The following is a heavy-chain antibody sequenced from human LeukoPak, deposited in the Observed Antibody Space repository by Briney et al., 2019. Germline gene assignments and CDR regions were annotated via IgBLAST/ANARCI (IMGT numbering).Heavy chain of an antibody. CDR1: GLTFKNFA. Sequence: GGSLRLSCAASGLTFKNFAMSWVRQAPGKGLEWVALIWYDGTNKYYADSVKGRFTISRDNSKDSLYLQMNSLRAEDTAVYYCAREVVSSGWYWRYYFDYWGQGTLVTVSS. D-gene: IGHD6-19*01. CDR3: AREVVSSGWYWRYYFDY. J-gene: IGHJ4*02. V-gene: IGHV3-33*08. CDR2: IWYDGTNK.